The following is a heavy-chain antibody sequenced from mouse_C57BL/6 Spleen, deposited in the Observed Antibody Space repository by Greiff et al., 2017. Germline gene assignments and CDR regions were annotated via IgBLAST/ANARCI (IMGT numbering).Heavy chain of an antibody. D-gene: IGHD2-2*01. V-gene: IGHV14-2*01. J-gene: IGHJ3*01. CDR3: ARSSTMVTTQCAY. CDR1: GFNIKDYY. CDR2: IDPEDGET. Sequence: EVQLQQSGAELVKPGASVKLSCTASGFNIKDYYMPWVKQRTEKSLEWIGRIDPEDGETKYAPKFQGKATITADTSSNTAYLQLSSLTSEDTAVYYCARSSTMVTTQCAYWGQGTLVTVSA.